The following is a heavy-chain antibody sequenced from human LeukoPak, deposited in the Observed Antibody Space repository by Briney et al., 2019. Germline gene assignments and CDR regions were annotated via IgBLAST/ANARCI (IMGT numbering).Heavy chain of an antibody. CDR3: AGLVGRYSSGLYYYYFDY. D-gene: IGHD3-22*01. CDR1: SGSFSGYY. Sequence: PSETLSLTCAVYSGSFSGYYWSWIRQPPGKGLEWIGEMYLSGTTHSNPSVKSRVTISIDKSKNQFFLNLSSVTAADTAVYYCAGLVGRYSSGLYYYYFDYWGQGTLVTVSS. CDR2: MYLSGTT. J-gene: IGHJ4*02. V-gene: IGHV4-34*01.